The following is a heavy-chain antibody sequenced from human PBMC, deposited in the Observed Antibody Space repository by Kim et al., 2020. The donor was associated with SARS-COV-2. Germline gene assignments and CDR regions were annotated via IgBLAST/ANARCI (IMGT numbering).Heavy chain of an antibody. CDR3: ARDLLVGATSYVMDV. D-gene: IGHD1-26*01. J-gene: IGHJ6*02. Sequence: ADSVNDRFTISRDNSKNTLSLQMNRLRAEDTAVYYCARDLLVGATSYVMDVWGQGTTVTVSS. V-gene: IGHV3-30*07.